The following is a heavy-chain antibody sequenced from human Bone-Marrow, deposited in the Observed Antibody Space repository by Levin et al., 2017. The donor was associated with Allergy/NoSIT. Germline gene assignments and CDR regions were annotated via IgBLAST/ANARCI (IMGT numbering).Heavy chain of an antibody. D-gene: IGHD2/OR15-2a*01. CDR2: ISYDGSNK. CDR3: ARGIGKTKFDY. CDR1: GFTFSSYG. V-gene: IGHV3-30*03. Sequence: GGSLRLSCAASGFTFSSYGMHWVRQAPGKGLEWVAVISYDGSNKYYADSVKGRFTISRDNSKNTLYLQMNSLRAEDTAVYYCARGIGKTKFDYWGQGTLVTVSS. J-gene: IGHJ4*02.